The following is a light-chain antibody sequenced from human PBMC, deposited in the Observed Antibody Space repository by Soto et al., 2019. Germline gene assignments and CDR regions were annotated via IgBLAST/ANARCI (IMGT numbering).Light chain of an antibody. J-gene: IGKJ5*01. CDR3: QKYENLPT. Sequence: DIQMTQSPSSLSASVGDRVTITCQASQNINNYLNWYQQKPGRAPKLLIYDASNLEAGVPSRFRGSGSGTDLTFTISRLQPEDIATYYCQKYENLPTFGQGTRLEIK. CDR1: QNINNY. V-gene: IGKV1-33*01. CDR2: DAS.